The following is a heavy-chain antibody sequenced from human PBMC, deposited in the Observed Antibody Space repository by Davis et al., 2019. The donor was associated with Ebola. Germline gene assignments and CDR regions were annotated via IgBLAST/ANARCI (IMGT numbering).Heavy chain of an antibody. CDR2: INPSGGST. CDR1: GYTFTSYY. Sequence: ASVKVSCKASGYTFTSYYMHWVRQAPGQGLEWMGIINPSGGSTSYAQKFQGRVTMTRDTSTRTVYMELSSLRSEDTAVYYCARGRNSNQLGGWFDPWGQGTLVTVSS. V-gene: IGHV1-46*01. CDR3: ARGRNSNQLGGWFDP. D-gene: IGHD2-2*01. J-gene: IGHJ5*02.